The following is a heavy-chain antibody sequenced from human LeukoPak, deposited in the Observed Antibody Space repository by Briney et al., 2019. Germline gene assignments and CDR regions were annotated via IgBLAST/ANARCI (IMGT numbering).Heavy chain of an antibody. Sequence: SETLSLTCTVSGGSISSYYWSWVRQPPGKGLEWIGFVYYTGSTNYSPSLKSRVTISVDTSKNQFSLKLRSVTAADTTVYYCARISSSNWYNERGAFDVWGQGTMVTVSS. CDR1: GGSISSYY. D-gene: IGHD6-13*01. CDR3: ARISSSNWYNERGAFDV. V-gene: IGHV4-59*01. J-gene: IGHJ3*01. CDR2: VYYTGST.